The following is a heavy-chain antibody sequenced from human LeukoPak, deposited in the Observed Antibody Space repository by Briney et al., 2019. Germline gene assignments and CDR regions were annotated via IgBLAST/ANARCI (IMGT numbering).Heavy chain of an antibody. J-gene: IGHJ6*02. CDR2: ISGSGGST. CDR3: AKVPGIAAAGDYYYYGMDV. D-gene: IGHD6-13*01. CDR1: GFTFSSYA. Sequence: GGSLRLSCAASGFTFSSYAMSWVRQAPGKGLEWVSAISGSGGSTYYADSVKGRFTISRENSKNTLYLQMNSLRAEDTAVYYCAKVPGIAAAGDYYYYGMDVWGQGTTVTVSS. V-gene: IGHV3-23*01.